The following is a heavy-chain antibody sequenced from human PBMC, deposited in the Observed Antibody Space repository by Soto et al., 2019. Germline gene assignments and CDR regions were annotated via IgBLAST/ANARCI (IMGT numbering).Heavy chain of an antibody. CDR2: ISGSGGST. CDR1: GFTFSSYA. J-gene: IGHJ6*02. Sequence: GGSLRLSCAASGFTFSSYAMSWVRQAPGKGLEWVSAISGSGGSTYYADSVKGRFTISRDNSKNTLYLQMNSLRAEDTAVYYCAKELAVADPYYYYGMDVWGQGTTVTVSS. D-gene: IGHD6-19*01. V-gene: IGHV3-23*01. CDR3: AKELAVADPYYYYGMDV.